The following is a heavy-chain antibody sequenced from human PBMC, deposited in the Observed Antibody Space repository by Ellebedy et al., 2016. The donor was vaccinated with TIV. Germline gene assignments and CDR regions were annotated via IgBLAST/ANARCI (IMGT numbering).Heavy chain of an antibody. J-gene: IGHJ4*02. D-gene: IGHD5-12*01. CDR3: ARRALSGYSPDY. V-gene: IGHV4-39*01. Sequence: SETLSLXXTVSGGSISSTSYYWGWIRQPPGKGLEWIGSIYYSGSTYYNPSLKSRVTISVDTSKNQFSLKLSSVTAAGTAVYYCARRALSGYSPDYWGQGTLVTVSS. CDR2: IYYSGST. CDR1: GGSISSTSYY.